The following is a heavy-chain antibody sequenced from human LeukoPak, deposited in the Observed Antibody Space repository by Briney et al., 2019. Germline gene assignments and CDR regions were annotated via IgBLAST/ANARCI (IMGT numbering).Heavy chain of an antibody. CDR1: GFIFTNYA. CDR2: ISQGGETP. CDR3: AKLVIPSHSKYFDP. J-gene: IGHJ5*02. V-gene: IGHV3-23*01. Sequence: GGSLRLSCAASGFIFTNYAMSWVRQAPGKGLEWVSTISQGGETPYYADSVKGRFTISRDNSKNTLYLRISSLSAEDTAVYYCAKLVIPSHSKYFDPWGQGTLVTVSS. D-gene: IGHD4-11*01.